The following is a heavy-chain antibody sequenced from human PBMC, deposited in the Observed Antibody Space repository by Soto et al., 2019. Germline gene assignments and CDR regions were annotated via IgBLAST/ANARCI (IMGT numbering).Heavy chain of an antibody. D-gene: IGHD3-10*01. CDR3: AKIGTYLRMDV. J-gene: IGHJ6*02. CDR1: GFTFSSYS. Sequence: EVQLVESGGGLGQPGGSLRLSCAVSGFTFSSYSMNWVRQAPGKGLEWVSYISSGSGTTYYADSVKGRFSISRDNANNSLYLQMNSLRVEDTAVYYCAKIGTYLRMDVWGQGTTVTVSS. V-gene: IGHV3-48*01. CDR2: ISSGSGTT.